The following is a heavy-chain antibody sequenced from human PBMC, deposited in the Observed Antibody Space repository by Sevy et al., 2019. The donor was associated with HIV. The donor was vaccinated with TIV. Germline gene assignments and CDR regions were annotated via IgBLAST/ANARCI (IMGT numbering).Heavy chain of an antibody. Sequence: GGSLRLSCSASGFRLNTHAMHWVRQAPGKGLEWVSVISSTGNFESYAASVKGRFTISKDNSKNTVSLQMNSLRPEDTAMYYCARDAGYTTKFHPLHWGQGTLVTVSS. CDR3: ARDAGYTTKFHPLH. CDR2: ISSTGNFE. D-gene: IGHD5-12*01. CDR1: GFRLNTHA. J-gene: IGHJ4*02. V-gene: IGHV3-30*04.